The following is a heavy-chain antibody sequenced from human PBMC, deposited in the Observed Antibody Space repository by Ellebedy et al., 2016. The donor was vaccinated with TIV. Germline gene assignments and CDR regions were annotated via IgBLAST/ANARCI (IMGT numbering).Heavy chain of an antibody. CDR3: VREITVTYNYYGMDV. J-gene: IGHJ6*02. D-gene: IGHD4-17*01. CDR1: GDSVSSNSAA. CDR2: TYYRSKWYN. Sequence: SQTLSLTCXISGDSVSSNSAAWNWIRPSPSRGLEWLGRTYYRSKWYNDYAVSVKSRININPDTSKNQFSLQLNSVTPEDTAVYYCVREITVTYNYYGMDVWGQGTTVTVSS. V-gene: IGHV6-1*01.